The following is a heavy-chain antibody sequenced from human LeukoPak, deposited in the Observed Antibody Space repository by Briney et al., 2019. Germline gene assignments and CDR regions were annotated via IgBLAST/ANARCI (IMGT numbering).Heavy chain of an antibody. CDR1: GFTVSSNY. Sequence: PGGSLRLSCAASGFTVSSNYMSWVRQAPGKGLEWVSVIYGGGSTYYADSVKGRFTISRDNSKNTLYLQMNSLRAEDTAVYYCARGPYYDSSGLDYWGQGTLVTVSS. V-gene: IGHV3-53*01. J-gene: IGHJ4*02. D-gene: IGHD3-22*01. CDR2: IYGGGST. CDR3: ARGPYYDSSGLDY.